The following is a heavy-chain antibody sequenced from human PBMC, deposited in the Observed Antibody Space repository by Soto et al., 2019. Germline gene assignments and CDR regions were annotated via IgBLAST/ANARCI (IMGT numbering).Heavy chain of an antibody. J-gene: IGHJ4*02. CDR1: GGTFSSYA. Sequence: SVKVSCKTSGGTFSSYAISWVRQAPGQGLEWMGRIDPIVGTTTYAQKFQGRVTMTRDTSTSTGYMELSSLRSEDTAVYYCARERTVAGNDYWGQGTLVTVSS. CDR3: ARERTVAGNDY. CDR2: IDPIVGTT. V-gene: IGHV1-69*04. D-gene: IGHD6-19*01.